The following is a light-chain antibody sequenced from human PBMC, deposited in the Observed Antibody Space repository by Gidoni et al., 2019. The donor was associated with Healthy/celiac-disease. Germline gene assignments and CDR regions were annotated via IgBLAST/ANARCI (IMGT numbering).Light chain of an antibody. CDR2: GAS. J-gene: IGKJ4*01. Sequence: EIVLTQSPGTLSLSPGERATLSCRASQSGSSSYLAWYQQKPGQAPRLLIYGASSRAPGIPDRFSGSGSGTDFTLTISRLEPEDFAVYYCQQYGSSPPLTFGGGTKVEIK. CDR1: QSGSSSY. CDR3: QQYGSSPPLT. V-gene: IGKV3-20*01.